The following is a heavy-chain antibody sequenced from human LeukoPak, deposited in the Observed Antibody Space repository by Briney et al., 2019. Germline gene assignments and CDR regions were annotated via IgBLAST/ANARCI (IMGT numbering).Heavy chain of an antibody. D-gene: IGHD2-15*01. CDR2: ISSTSIYT. CDR1: GFIFNDYY. CDR3: ARGSGDFDS. Sequence: GGSLRLSCTASGFIFNDYYMSWIRQAPGKGLEWLSYISSTSIYTNYADSVKGRFTISRDDANNSLLLQMNSLRAEDTAVYYCARGSGDFDSWGQGTLVTVSS. J-gene: IGHJ4*02. V-gene: IGHV3-11*06.